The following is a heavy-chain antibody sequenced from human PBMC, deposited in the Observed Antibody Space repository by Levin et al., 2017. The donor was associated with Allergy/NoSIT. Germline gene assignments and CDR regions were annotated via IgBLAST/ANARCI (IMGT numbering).Heavy chain of an antibody. CDR2: ISGHNGNT. CDR1: GYTFTNYG. J-gene: IGHJ4*02. Sequence: GESLKISCKASGYTFTNYGNGINWVRQAPGQGLEWMGWISGHNGNTNNAQKFQGRITMTTDTSTSTAYMEVRSRRFDDTAVYYCARDLSNRGHFDYWGQGTLVAVSS. D-gene: IGHD2/OR15-2a*01. V-gene: IGHV1-18*01. CDR3: ARDLSNRGHFDY.